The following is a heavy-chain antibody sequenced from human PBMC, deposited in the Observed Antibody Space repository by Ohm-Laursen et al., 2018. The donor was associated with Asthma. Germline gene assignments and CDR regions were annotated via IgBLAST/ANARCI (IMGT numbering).Heavy chain of an antibody. CDR2: ISSDGSNK. V-gene: IGHV3-30*03. CDR3: ARDYYGSGAY. D-gene: IGHD3-10*01. CDR1: GFTFSSYS. J-gene: IGHJ4*02. Sequence: SSLRLSCTASGFTFSSYSMNWVRQAPGKGLEWVAIISSDGSNKFHADSVNGRFTVSRDDSKNTLYLQINSLRAEDTAVYYCARDYYGSGAYWGQGTLVTVSS.